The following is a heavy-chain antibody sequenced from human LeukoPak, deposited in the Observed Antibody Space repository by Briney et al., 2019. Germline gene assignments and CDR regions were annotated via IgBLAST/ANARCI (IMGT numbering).Heavy chain of an antibody. CDR2: IYPGDPDT. V-gene: IGHV5-51*01. Sequence: GESLKISCKGSGYSFTSYWIGWVRQMPGKGLEWMGIIYPGDPDTRYSPSFQGQVTISADKSISTAYLQWSSLKASDTAMYYCARGDVGRGYYYDSSGYDPGFDYWGQGTLVTVSS. CDR3: ARGDVGRGYYYDSSGYDPGFDY. CDR1: GYSFTSYW. J-gene: IGHJ4*02. D-gene: IGHD3-22*01.